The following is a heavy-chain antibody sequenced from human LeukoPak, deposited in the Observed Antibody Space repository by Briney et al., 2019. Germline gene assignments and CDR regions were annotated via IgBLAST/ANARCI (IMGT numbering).Heavy chain of an antibody. CDR2: VSYSGTST. V-gene: IGHV3-23*01. J-gene: IGHJ4*02. D-gene: IGHD3-10*01. CDR1: GFTFSNYA. CDR3: AKDSRPYGSGSYSGNGVDY. Sequence: QPGGSLRLSCAASGFTFSNYAMNWVRQAPGKGLDWVSDVSYSGTSTYYADSVKGRFTISRDNSKDTLYLQMNNLRVEDTAVYYCAKDSRPYGSGSYSGNGVDYWGQGTLVTVSS.